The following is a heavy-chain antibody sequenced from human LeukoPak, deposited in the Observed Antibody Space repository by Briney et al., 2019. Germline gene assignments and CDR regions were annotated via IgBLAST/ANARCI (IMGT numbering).Heavy chain of an antibody. CDR3: AGEARSGYEGFWSDP. Sequence: SETLSLTRAVYGGTFSGYYWSWIRQPPGQGLEWIGEINHSGSTTHNPSLTSRVNMSVDTSHTQFFLKLNSVTSAAPAVHYCAGEARSGYEGFWSDPWGQGTVDAVSS. CDR1: GGTFSGYY. CDR2: INHSGST. J-gene: IGHJ5*02. D-gene: IGHD5-12*01. V-gene: IGHV4-34*01.